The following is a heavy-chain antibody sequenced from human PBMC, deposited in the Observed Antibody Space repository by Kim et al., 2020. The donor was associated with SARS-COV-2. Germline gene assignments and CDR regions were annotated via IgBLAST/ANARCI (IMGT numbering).Heavy chain of an antibody. CDR3: ARVAYSYGRSLDY. J-gene: IGHJ4*02. V-gene: IGHV1-3*01. D-gene: IGHD5-18*01. Sequence: YSQKFQGRVTITRDTSASTAYMELSSLRSEDTAGYYWARVAYSYGRSLDYWGQGTLVTVSS.